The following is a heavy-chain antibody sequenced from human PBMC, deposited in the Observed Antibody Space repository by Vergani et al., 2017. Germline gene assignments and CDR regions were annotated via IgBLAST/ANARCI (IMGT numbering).Heavy chain of an antibody. CDR1: GGSISRGGYS. D-gene: IGHD4-17*01. Sequence: QLQLQESGSGLVKPSQTLSLTCAVSGGSISRGGYSWGWIRQPPGKGLEWIGYVYHSGSTYYNPSLKSRGPISVDRSKNQFSLKLSSVTAADTAVYYCARLPGSRDGDYANNWFDLWGQGTLVTVAS. CDR2: VYHSGST. J-gene: IGHJ5*02. V-gene: IGHV4-30-2*01. CDR3: ARLPGSRDGDYANNWFDL.